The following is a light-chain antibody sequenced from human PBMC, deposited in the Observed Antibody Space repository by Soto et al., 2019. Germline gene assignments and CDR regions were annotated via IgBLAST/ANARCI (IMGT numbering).Light chain of an antibody. CDR3: QQYGSSRT. Sequence: EIVLTQSPGTLSLSPGERATLSCRASQSVSSSYLAWYQQKPGQPPRLLIYDASSRATGIPNRFSGSGSGTDFTLTISRLEPEDFAVYYCQQYGSSRTFGQGTKVEIK. V-gene: IGKV3-20*01. CDR1: QSVSSSY. CDR2: DAS. J-gene: IGKJ1*01.